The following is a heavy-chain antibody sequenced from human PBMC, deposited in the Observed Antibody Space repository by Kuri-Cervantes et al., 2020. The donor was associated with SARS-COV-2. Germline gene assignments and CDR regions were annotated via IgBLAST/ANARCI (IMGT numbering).Heavy chain of an antibody. Sequence: GGSLRLSCAASGFTFSSYAMHWVRQAPGKGLEWVAVISYDGSNKYYADSVKGRFNVSRDNSKNTLYLQMNSLRAEDTAVYYCAKNTVTVWYFDLWGRGTLVTVSS. CDR1: GFTFSSYA. V-gene: IGHV3-30-3*02. CDR3: AKNTVTVWYFDL. J-gene: IGHJ2*01. D-gene: IGHD4-17*01. CDR2: ISYDGSNK.